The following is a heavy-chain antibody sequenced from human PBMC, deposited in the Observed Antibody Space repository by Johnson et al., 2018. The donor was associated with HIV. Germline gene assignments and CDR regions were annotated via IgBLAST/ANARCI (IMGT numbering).Heavy chain of an antibody. V-gene: IGHV3-66*01. CDR3: ARARSKGGAFDI. CDR2: IYSGGTT. J-gene: IGHJ3*02. Sequence: VQLVESGGGLVKPGGSLRLSCAASGFTFSDYYMSWIRQAPGKGLEWVSFIYSGGTTYYADSVKGRFTISRDNSKNTLYLQMNSLRAGDTAVYYCARARSKGGAFDIWGQGTMVTVSS. CDR1: GFTFSDYY. D-gene: IGHD2/OR15-2a*01.